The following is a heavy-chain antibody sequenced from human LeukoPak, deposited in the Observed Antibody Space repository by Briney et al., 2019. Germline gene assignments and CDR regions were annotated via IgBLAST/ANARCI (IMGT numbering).Heavy chain of an antibody. D-gene: IGHD6-13*01. CDR3: ARSPIAAAPLGIES. CDR1: GYTLTSYD. V-gene: IGHV1-8*01. CDR2: MNPNSGNT. J-gene: IGHJ4*02. Sequence: AASVKVSCKASGYTLTSYDINGVRQATGQGLEWMGWMNPNSGNTGYAQKFQGRVTMTRNTSISTAYMELSSLRSEDTAVYYCARSPIAAAPLGIESWGQGTLVTVSS.